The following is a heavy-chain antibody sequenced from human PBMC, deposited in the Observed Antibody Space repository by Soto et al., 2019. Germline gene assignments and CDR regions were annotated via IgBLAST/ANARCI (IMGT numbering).Heavy chain of an antibody. CDR3: AKDSKKRITMIVVVSNWFDP. V-gene: IGHV3-23*01. D-gene: IGHD3-22*01. CDR1: GLPFSRYP. Sequence: GGPLRLSCASFGLPFSRYPMGWVRPAPGKGLERVSAISGSGGSTYYADSVKGRFTISRDNSKNTLYLQMNSLRAEDTAVYYCAKDSKKRITMIVVVSNWFDPWGQGKRVTVSA. J-gene: IGHJ5*02. CDR2: ISGSGGST.